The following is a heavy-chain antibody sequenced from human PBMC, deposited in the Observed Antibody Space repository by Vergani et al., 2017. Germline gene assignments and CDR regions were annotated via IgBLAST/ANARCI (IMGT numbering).Heavy chain of an antibody. V-gene: IGHV4-34*01. CDR1: GFTFSSYA. D-gene: IGHD6-6*01. J-gene: IGHJ4*02. CDR3: ASGARRQYSSRGSFDY. Sequence: VQLLESGGGLVQPGGSLRLSCAASGFTFSSYAMSWVRQAPGKGLEWIGEINHSGSTNYNPSLKSRVTISVDTSKNQFSLKLSSVTAADTAVYYCASGARRQYSSRGSFDYWGQGTLVTVSS. CDR2: INHSGST.